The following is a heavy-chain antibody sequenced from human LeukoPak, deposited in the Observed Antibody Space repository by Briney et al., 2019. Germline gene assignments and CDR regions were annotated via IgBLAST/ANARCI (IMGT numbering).Heavy chain of an antibody. D-gene: IGHD7-27*01. V-gene: IGHV3-48*01. CDR2: IGGSGSDK. CDR3: ARDSNWCFDY. Sequence: PGGSLRLSCAASGFTFSRYSMNWVRQAPGEGLEWISYIGGSGSDKYYADSVKGRFTISRDNAKNSLYLQMNSLRAEDTAVYYCARDSNWCFDYWGQGSLVTVSS. CDR1: GFTFSRYS. J-gene: IGHJ4*02.